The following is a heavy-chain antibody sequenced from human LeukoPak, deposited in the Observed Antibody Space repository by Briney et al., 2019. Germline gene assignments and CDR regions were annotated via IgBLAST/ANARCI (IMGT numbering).Heavy chain of an antibody. Sequence: GGSLRLSCAASGFTFSSYAMSWVRQAPGRGLEWVSAISGSGGSTYYADSAKGRFTISRDNTKNALYLQMNRLRAEGTDVYYCAKDLGTVTTYSDAFDIWGQGTMVTVSS. CDR3: AKDLGTVTTYSDAFDI. V-gene: IGHV3-23*01. CDR1: GFTFSSYA. J-gene: IGHJ3*02. CDR2: ISGSGGST. D-gene: IGHD4-17*01.